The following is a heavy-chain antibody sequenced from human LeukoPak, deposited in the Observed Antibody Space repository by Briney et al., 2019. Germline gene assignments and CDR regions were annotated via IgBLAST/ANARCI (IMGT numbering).Heavy chain of an antibody. CDR1: GYIFSTYG. D-gene: IGHD3-16*01. J-gene: IGHJ4*02. CDR3: AKDSLADIDY. CDR2: IRHDGSIK. Sequence: GGSLRLSCAASGYIFSTYGMYWVRQAPGKGVEWVAFIRHDGSIKNYADSVKGRSTISRDNSKNTLYLQMNSLRAEDTAVYYCAKDSLADIDYWGQGTLVTVSS. V-gene: IGHV3-30*02.